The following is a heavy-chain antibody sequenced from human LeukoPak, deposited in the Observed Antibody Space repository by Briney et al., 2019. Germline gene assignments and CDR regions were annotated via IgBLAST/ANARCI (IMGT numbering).Heavy chain of an antibody. CDR1: GFTFSTFG. V-gene: IGHV3-30*02. Sequence: GGSLRLSCAASGFTFSTFGMHWVRQAPGKGLEWVAFILYDGSNKYYADSVKGRFTISRDNSKNTLYLQVNSLRPEDTAAYYCAKHTVLGAFDIWGQGTMVTISS. J-gene: IGHJ3*02. CDR2: ILYDGSNK. CDR3: AKHTVLGAFDI.